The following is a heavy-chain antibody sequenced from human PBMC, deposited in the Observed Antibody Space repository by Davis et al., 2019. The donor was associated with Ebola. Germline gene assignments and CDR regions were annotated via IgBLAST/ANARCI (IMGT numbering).Heavy chain of an antibody. Sequence: PGGLLRSPCPPPGSPSSIFTMNWARQAPGKGLEWVSSIITIGWSTYYADSVKGRFIISRDNAKNSLFLQMHSLRGDDTAVYFCARETPISSRSDWWGQGTLVTVSS. CDR3: ARETPISSRSDW. D-gene: IGHD2-2*01. V-gene: IGHV3-48*01. CDR1: GSPSSIFT. CDR2: IITIGWST. J-gene: IGHJ4*02.